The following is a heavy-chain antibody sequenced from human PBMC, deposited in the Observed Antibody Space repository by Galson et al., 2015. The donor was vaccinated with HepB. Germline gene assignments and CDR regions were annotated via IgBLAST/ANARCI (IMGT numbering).Heavy chain of an antibody. Sequence: LSLTCTVSGGSLGSHFWSWIRQPPGKGLEWVGSAHSSGRTNSNPSLRSGVTLSIGTSKDQFSLKMRSVTTADTAVYYCARDTYCPDIYAEYYEDYFDSWGHGILVTVSS. CDR3: ARDTYCPDIYAEYYEDYFDS. D-gene: IGHD3-3*01. J-gene: IGHJ5*01. V-gene: IGHV4-59*11. CDR2: AHSSGRT. CDR1: GGSLGSHF.